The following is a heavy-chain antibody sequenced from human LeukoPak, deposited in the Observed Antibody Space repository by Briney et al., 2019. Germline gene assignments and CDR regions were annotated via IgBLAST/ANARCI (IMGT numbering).Heavy chain of an antibody. V-gene: IGHV4-59*01. CDR2: IYYSGST. CDR3: ARSITMIVVAPGGAFDI. CDR1: GGSISSYY. D-gene: IGHD3-22*01. J-gene: IGHJ3*02. Sequence: SETLSLTCTVSGGSISSYYWSWIRQPPGKGLEWIGYIYYSGSTNYNPSLESRDTISIDTSKSQFSLKLSSVTAADTAVYYCARSITMIVVAPGGAFDIWGQGTMVTVSS.